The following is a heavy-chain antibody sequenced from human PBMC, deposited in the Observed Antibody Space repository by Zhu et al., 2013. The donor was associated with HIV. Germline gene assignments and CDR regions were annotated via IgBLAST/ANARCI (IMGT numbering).Heavy chain of an antibody. CDR2: ISGYNGNT. Sequence: QVQLVQSGGEVKEPGASVKVSCKASGYTFTSDGITWVRRAPGQGLEWMGWISGYNGNTNYAQKFRGRVTMTRDTSTSTVYMELSSLRSEDTAVYYCASISRDGYSYYFDYWGQGTLVTVSS. J-gene: IGHJ4*02. V-gene: IGHV1-18*01. CDR1: GYTFTSDG. CDR3: ASISRDGYSYYFDY. D-gene: IGHD4-4*01.